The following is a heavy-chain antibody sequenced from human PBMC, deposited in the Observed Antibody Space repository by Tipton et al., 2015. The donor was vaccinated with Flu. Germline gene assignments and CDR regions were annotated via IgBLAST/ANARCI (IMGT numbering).Heavy chain of an antibody. V-gene: IGHV4-31*03. J-gene: IGHJ4*02. CDR2: IYYSGST. Sequence: TLSLTCTVSGGSISSGGYYWSWIRQHPGKGLEWIGYIYYSGSTYYNPSLKSRVTISVDTSKNQFSLKLSSVTAADTAVYYCARGAYDVWSGYPTHYFDYWGQGTLVTVSS. CDR3: ARGAYDVWSGYPTHYFDY. CDR1: GGSISSGGYY. D-gene: IGHD3-3*01.